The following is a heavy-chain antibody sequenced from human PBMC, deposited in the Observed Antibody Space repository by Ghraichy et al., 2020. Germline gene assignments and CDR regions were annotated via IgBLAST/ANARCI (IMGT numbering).Heavy chain of an antibody. CDR3: ARGDPYYDSSGPPTDYFDY. CDR1: GFTFSSYA. J-gene: IGHJ4*02. D-gene: IGHD3-22*01. Sequence: GGSLRLSCAASGFTFSSYAMSWVRQAPGKGLEWVSAISGSGGSTYYADSVKGRFTISRDNSKNTLYLQMNSLRAEDTAVYYCARGDPYYDSSGPPTDYFDYWGQGTLVTVSS. CDR2: ISGSGGST. V-gene: IGHV3-23*01.